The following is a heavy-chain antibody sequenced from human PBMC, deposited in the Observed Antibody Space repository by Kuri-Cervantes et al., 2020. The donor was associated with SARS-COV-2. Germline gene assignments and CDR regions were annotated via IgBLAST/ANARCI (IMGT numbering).Heavy chain of an antibody. Sequence: ETLSLTCTVSGGSISSYYWSWIRQPPGKGLEWIGYIYYSGSTNYNPSLKSRVTISVDTSKNQFSLKLSSVTAADTAVYCCARMYYDFWSGYYKYYFDYWGQGTLVTVSS. V-gene: IGHV4-59*01. CDR2: IYYSGST. CDR3: ARMYYDFWSGYYKYYFDY. D-gene: IGHD3-3*01. J-gene: IGHJ4*02. CDR1: GGSISSYY.